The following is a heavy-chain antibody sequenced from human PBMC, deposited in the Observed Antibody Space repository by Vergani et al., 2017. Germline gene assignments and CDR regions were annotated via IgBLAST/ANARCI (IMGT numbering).Heavy chain of an antibody. CDR2: IRNKAYGGTT. CDR1: GFSFGDYA. V-gene: IGHV3-49*04. D-gene: IGHD5-18*01. Sequence: VQLVESGGGLVPPGLSLRLSCAASGFSFGDYAMTWVRQAPGKGLEWVAFIRNKAYGGTTEYAASVKGRFTISRDDSKRLAYLQLSGLKTEDTAVYFCXRGRGYSFGYSDYWGQGTLVTVSS. CDR3: XRGRGYSFGYSDY. J-gene: IGHJ4*02.